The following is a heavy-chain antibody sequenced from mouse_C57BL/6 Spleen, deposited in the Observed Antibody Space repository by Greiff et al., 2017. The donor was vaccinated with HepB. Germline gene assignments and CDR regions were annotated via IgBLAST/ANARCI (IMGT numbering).Heavy chain of an antibody. Sequence: EVKLQESGPGLVKPSQSLSLTCSVTGYSITSGYYWNWIRQFPGNKLEWMGYISYDGSNNYNPSLKNRISITRDTSKNQFFLKLNSVTTEDTATYYCARDYYGSSYGYWGQGTLVTVSA. J-gene: IGHJ3*01. CDR2: ISYDGSN. CDR1: GYSITSGYY. CDR3: ARDYYGSSYGY. V-gene: IGHV3-6*01. D-gene: IGHD1-1*01.